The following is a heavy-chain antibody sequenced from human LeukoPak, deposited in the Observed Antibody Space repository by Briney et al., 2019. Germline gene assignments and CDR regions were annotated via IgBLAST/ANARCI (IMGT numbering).Heavy chain of an antibody. V-gene: IGHV4-39*01. CDR3: AGHHPRNTVDF. Sequence: SETLSLTCTVSGDSITSSAFYWGWIRQAPGKGLEWIGNIFHGGNTHYNPSLKSRVSISVDRSKNQVSLNLSSVTAADTALYYCAGHHPRNTVDFWGQGTLVTVSS. CDR1: GDSITSSAFY. CDR2: IFHGGNT. J-gene: IGHJ4*02. D-gene: IGHD2/OR15-2a*01.